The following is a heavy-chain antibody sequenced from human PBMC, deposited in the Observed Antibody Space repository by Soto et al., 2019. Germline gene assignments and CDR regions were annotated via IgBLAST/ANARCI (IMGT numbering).Heavy chain of an antibody. J-gene: IGHJ4*02. Sequence: GGSLRLSCAASRFAFSNYGMHWARQAPGKGLEWVAIISYDGNYKYYADSVKGRFTISRDNSKNTLYLQMNSLRAEDTAVYYCAKGPYYYDSSGYYYVDYWGRGTLVTVSS. CDR1: RFAFSNYG. V-gene: IGHV3-30*18. CDR3: AKGPYYYDSSGYYYVDY. CDR2: ISYDGNYK. D-gene: IGHD3-22*01.